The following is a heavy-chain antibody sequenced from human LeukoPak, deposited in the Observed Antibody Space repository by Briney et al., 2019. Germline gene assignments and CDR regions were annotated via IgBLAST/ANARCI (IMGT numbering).Heavy chain of an antibody. Sequence: SETLSLICSVSGGSNRSYWWSWIRQPAGKGLEFIGRIYTTGRTNYNPSLKSRVSMSVDTSKNKFSLEPRSVTAADTAVYFCARAGYTISSYRFDYWGPGALVTVSP. CDR2: IYTTGRT. J-gene: IGHJ4*02. CDR3: ARAGYTISSYRFDY. V-gene: IGHV4-4*07. CDR1: GGSNRSYW. D-gene: IGHD3-16*02.